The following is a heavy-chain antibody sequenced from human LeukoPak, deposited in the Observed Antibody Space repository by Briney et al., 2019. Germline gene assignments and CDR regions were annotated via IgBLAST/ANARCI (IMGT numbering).Heavy chain of an antibody. V-gene: IGHV1-2*02. J-gene: IGHJ5*02. CDR1: GYTFTGYY. D-gene: IGHD2-2*01. CDR2: INPNSGGT. Sequence: APVKVSCKASGYTFTGYYMHWVRQAPGQGLEWMGWINPNSGGTNYAQKFQGRVTMTRDTSISTAYMELSRLRSDDTAVYYCAREPKILYCSSTSCYGPGWFDPWGQGTLVTVSS. CDR3: AREPKILYCSSTSCYGPGWFDP.